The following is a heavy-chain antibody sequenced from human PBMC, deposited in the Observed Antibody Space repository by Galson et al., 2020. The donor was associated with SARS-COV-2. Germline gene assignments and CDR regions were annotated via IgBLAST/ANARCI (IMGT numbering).Heavy chain of an antibody. V-gene: IGHV3-30*18. CDR2: ISYDGNNK. D-gene: IGHD3-22*01. Sequence: GGSLRLSCAASEFTFSSYGMHWVRQAPGKGLAWVAVISYDGNNKFYADSVKGRFTISRDISRNTLYLQMNGLRAEDTAVYYCAKDGGYYYDGSGFSTEYYFDFWGQGTLVTVSS. J-gene: IGHJ4*02. CDR1: EFTFSSYG. CDR3: AKDGGYYYDGSGFSTEYYFDF.